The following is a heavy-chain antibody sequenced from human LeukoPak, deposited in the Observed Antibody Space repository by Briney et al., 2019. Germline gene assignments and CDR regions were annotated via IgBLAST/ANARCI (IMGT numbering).Heavy chain of an antibody. D-gene: IGHD2-15*01. CDR1: GDSISSTSW. V-gene: IGHV4-4*02. CDR2: IYHSGTT. Sequence: PSETLSLTCAVSGDSISSTSWWSWVRQPPGKGLEWIGEIYHSGTTNYNPSLKSRATISVDKSKNQFSLNVNSVTAADTAVYYCVRGCSAGSCYGEYWGQGTLVTVSS. J-gene: IGHJ4*02. CDR3: VRGCSAGSCYGEY.